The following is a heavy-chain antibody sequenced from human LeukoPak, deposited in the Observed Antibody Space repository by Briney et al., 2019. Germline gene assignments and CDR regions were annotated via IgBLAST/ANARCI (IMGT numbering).Heavy chain of an antibody. CDR2: ISYDGSNK. D-gene: IGHD3-22*01. CDR3: AKEGYYDSSGWGNSMDV. J-gene: IGHJ6*02. CDR1: GFTFSSYG. V-gene: IGHV3-30*18. Sequence: RGSLRLSCAASGFTFSSYGMHWVRQAPGKGLEWVAVISYDGSNKYYADSVKGRFTISRDNSKNTLYLQMNSLRAEDTAVYYCAKEGYYDSSGWGNSMDVWGQGTTVTVSS.